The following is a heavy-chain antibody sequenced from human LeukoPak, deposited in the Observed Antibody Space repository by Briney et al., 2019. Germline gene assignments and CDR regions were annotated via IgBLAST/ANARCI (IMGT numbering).Heavy chain of an antibody. CDR2: INPDGSDT. J-gene: IGHJ3*02. Sequence: PGGSLRLSCAASTFTFSSDWMHWVRQAPGKGLVWVSRINPDGSDTTYADSVKGRFTISRDNAKKTLYLQMKSMKVRDTAVYYCARDFHYCSGGSCYDVSDIWGQGTMVTVSS. V-gene: IGHV3-74*01. CDR1: TFTFSSDW. CDR3: ARDFHYCSGGSCYDVSDI. D-gene: IGHD2-15*01.